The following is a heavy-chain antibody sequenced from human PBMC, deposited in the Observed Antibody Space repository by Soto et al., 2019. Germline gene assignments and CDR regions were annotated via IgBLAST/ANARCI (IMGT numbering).Heavy chain of an antibody. CDR3: AKRRHLYYYDSSGMGSVDY. CDR1: GFTFSSYG. V-gene: IGHV3-30*18. D-gene: IGHD3-22*01. Sequence: GGSLRLSCAASGFTFSSYGMHWVRQAPGKGLEWVAVISYDGTNKYYADSVKGRFTISRDNSKNTLYLQMNSLRAEDTAVYYCAKRRHLYYYDSSGMGSVDYWGQGTLVTVSS. CDR2: ISYDGTNK. J-gene: IGHJ4*02.